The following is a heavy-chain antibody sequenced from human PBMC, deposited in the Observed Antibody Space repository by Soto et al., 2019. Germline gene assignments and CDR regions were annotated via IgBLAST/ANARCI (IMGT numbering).Heavy chain of an antibody. CDR2: ISDSGGST. CDR1: GFTFSDYY. V-gene: IGHV3-11*01. D-gene: IGHD6-19*01. Sequence: QVQLVESGGGLVKPGGSLRLSCAASGFTFSDYYISWIRQAPGKGLEWVSYISDSGGSTYYADSVKGRFTISRDNSKNTLYLQMNSLRAEDTAVYYCAYSIAVAGRVRFDYWGQGTLVTVSS. J-gene: IGHJ4*02. CDR3: AYSIAVAGRVRFDY.